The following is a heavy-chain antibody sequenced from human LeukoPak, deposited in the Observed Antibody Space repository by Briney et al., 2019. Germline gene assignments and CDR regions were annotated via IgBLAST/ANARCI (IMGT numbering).Heavy chain of an antibody. J-gene: IGHJ5*02. Sequence: TGGSLRLSCAVSGFTVSSDYMSWVRQAPGKGLEWVSVMYSGGSTYYADSVKGRFTISRDNSKNTLYLQMNSLRAEDTAVYYCVRHDWFDPWGRGTRVTVSS. CDR1: GFTVSSDY. CDR3: VRHDWFDP. CDR2: MYSGGST. V-gene: IGHV3-66*04.